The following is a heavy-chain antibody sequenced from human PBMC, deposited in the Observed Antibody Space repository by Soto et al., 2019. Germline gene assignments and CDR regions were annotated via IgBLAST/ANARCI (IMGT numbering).Heavy chain of an antibody. J-gene: IGHJ1*01. Sequence: PSETLSLTCTVSGGSISSYYWNWIRQPPGKGLEWIGYIYYSGSTDYNPSLKSRVTISVDTSKNQFSLKLCSVTAADTAVYYCASKNYYGSGSKFQHWGQGTLVTVSS. V-gene: IGHV4-59*01. CDR3: ASKNYYGSGSKFQH. CDR1: GGSISSYY. CDR2: IYYSGST. D-gene: IGHD3-10*01.